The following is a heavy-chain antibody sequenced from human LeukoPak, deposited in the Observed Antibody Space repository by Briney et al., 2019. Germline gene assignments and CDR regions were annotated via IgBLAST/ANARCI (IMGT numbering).Heavy chain of an antibody. CDR2: ISSSSGTI. Sequence: SGGSLRLSCAASGFTFSSYSMNWVRQAPGKGLEWVSYISSSSGTIYYADSVKGRFTISRDNAKNSLYLQMNSLRAEDTAVYYCASGAEGYVFDPWGQGTLVTVSS. J-gene: IGHJ5*02. V-gene: IGHV3-48*01. CDR1: GFTFSSYS. CDR3: ASGAEGYVFDP. D-gene: IGHD5-12*01.